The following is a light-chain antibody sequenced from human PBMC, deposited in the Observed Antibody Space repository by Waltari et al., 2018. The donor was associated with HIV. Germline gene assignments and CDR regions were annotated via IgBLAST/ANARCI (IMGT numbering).Light chain of an antibody. CDR3: ASWDDSLSGPRV. Sequence: QSVLTQPPSTSGTPGQRVTISCSGSNSNIGSNTVNWYQQVPGEAPKLLIYSNDQRPSGVPDRFSGSKSDTSASLAISGLQSEDETDYYCASWDDSLSGPRVFGGGTKVTVL. CDR1: NSNIGSNT. V-gene: IGLV1-44*01. J-gene: IGLJ2*01. CDR2: SND.